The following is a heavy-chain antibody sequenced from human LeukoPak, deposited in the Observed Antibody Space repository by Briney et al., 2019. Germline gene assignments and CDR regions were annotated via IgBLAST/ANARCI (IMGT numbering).Heavy chain of an antibody. V-gene: IGHV3-21*01. J-gene: IGHJ4*02. CDR2: ISSSSSYI. CDR1: GFTFSSYN. CDR3: ARDRAKGSSSSWSN. Sequence: GGSLRLSCVASGFTFSSYNMNWVRQAPGKGLEWVSSISSSSSYIYYADSVKGRFTISRDNAKNSLYLQMNSLRAEDTAVYYCARDRAKGSSSSWSNWGQGTLVTVSS. D-gene: IGHD6-13*01.